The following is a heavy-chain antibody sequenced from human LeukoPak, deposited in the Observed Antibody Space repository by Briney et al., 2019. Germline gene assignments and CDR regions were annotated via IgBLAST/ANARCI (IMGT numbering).Heavy chain of an antibody. CDR1: GYTFTSYG. Sequence: ASVKVSCKASGYTFTSYGISWVRQAPGQGLEWMGWINAYNGNTNYAQKLQGRITMTPDTSTSPAYMERKSLRSYDTAVYYCAVSGGGISGSSWYSILDCYGMDVWGQGTTVTVSS. D-gene: IGHD6-13*01. V-gene: IGHV1-18*01. CDR3: AVSGGGISGSSWYSILDCYGMDV. CDR2: INAYNGNT. J-gene: IGHJ6*02.